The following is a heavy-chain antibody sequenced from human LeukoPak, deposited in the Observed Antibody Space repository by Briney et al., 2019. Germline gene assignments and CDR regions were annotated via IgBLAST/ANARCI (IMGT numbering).Heavy chain of an antibody. CDR2: IYYSGST. J-gene: IGHJ4*02. CDR1: GGSISSYY. V-gene: IGHV4-59*01. Sequence: SETLSLTCTVSGGSISSYYWSWIRQPPGKGLEWIGYIYYSGSTNYNPSLKGRVTISVDTSKNQFSLKLSSVTAADTAVYYCARGGYCGGDCYFYYWGQGTLVTVSS. CDR3: ARGGYCGGDCYFYY. D-gene: IGHD2-21*02.